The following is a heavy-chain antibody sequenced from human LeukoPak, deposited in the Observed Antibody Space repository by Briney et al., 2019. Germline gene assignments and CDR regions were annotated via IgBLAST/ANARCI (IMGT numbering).Heavy chain of an antibody. CDR3: ARDSTYYYDGGVYYYYGMDV. CDR1: GGSISSYY. Sequence: SETLSLTCTVSGGSISSYYWSWIRQPPGKGLEWIGYIYYSGSTNYNPSLKSRVTISVDTSKNQFSLKLSSVTAADTAVYYCARDSTYYYDGGVYYYYGMDVWGQGTTVTVSS. CDR2: IYYSGST. V-gene: IGHV4-59*01. J-gene: IGHJ6*02. D-gene: IGHD3-22*01.